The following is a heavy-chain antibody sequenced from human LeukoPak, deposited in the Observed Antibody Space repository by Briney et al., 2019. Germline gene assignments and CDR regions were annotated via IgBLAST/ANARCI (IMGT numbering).Heavy chain of an antibody. J-gene: IGHJ3*02. CDR2: IYGGHAA. Sequence: GGSLRLSCAASGFTFSNYWMSWVRQAPGKGLEWVSVIYGGHAAYYADSVKDRFTIFRDNPKNTLNLQMNSLRAEDTAVYYCAREIGQLGGAFDIWGQGTMVTVSA. V-gene: IGHV3-53*01. CDR1: GFTFSNYW. CDR3: AREIGQLGGAFDI. D-gene: IGHD7-27*01.